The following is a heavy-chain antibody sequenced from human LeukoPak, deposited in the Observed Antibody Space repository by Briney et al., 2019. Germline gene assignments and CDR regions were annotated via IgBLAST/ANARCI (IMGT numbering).Heavy chain of an antibody. CDR3: AKVGDDYDAFDI. D-gene: IGHD4-17*01. V-gene: IGHV1-3*01. CDR2: INAGNGNT. Sequence: ASVKVSCKASGYTFTSYAMHWVRQAPGQRLEWMGWINAGNGNTKYSQKFQGRVTITRDTSASTAYMELSSLRSEDTAVYYCAKVGDDYDAFDIWGQGTMVTVSS. J-gene: IGHJ3*02. CDR1: GYTFTSYA.